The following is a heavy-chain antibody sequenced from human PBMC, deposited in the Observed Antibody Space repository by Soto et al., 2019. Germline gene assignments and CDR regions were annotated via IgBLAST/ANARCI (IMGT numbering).Heavy chain of an antibody. Sequence: ASVKVSCKASGYPFTSYDINWVRQATGQGLEWVGWMNPNSGNTGYAQKFQGRVTMTRNTSMSTAYMELGSLRSEDTAVYYCARDGVIVPAAMESFDYWGQGTQVTVPS. J-gene: IGHJ4*02. D-gene: IGHD2-2*01. CDR3: ARDGVIVPAAMESFDY. CDR2: MNPNSGNT. CDR1: GYPFTSYD. V-gene: IGHV1-8*01.